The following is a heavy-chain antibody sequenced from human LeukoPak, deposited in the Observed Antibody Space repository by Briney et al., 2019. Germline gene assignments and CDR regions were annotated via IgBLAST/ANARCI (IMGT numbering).Heavy chain of an antibody. CDR2: IIPIFGTA. J-gene: IGHJ3*02. Sequence: SVKVSCKASGGTFSSYAISWVRQAPGQGLEWMGGIIPIFGTANYAQKFQGRVTITADESTSTAYMELSSLRSEDTAVYYCARGLYSSGWLGNDAFDIWGQGTMVTVSS. D-gene: IGHD6-19*01. CDR1: GGTFSSYA. CDR3: ARGLYSSGWLGNDAFDI. V-gene: IGHV1-69*01.